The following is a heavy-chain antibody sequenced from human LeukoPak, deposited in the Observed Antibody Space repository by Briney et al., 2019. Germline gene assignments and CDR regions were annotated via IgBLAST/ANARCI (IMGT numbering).Heavy chain of an antibody. CDR3: ARSLPLDYYDSSFGY. J-gene: IGHJ4*02. CDR1: GGTFSSYA. CDR2: IIPIFGTA. V-gene: IGHV1-69*05. D-gene: IGHD3-22*01. Sequence: SVKVSCKASGGTFSSYAISWVRQAPGQGLEWMGGIIPIFGTANYAQKFQGRVTITTDESTSTAYMELSSLRSEDTAVYYCARSLPLDYYDSSFGYWGQGTLVTVSS.